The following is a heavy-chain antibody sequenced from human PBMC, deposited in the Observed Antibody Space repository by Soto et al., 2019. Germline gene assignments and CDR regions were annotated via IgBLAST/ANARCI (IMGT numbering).Heavy chain of an antibody. V-gene: IGHV3-23*01. CDR3: ARGGRYTYGYGDYSYGMDV. CDR2: ISGTGSRT. J-gene: IGHJ6*02. D-gene: IGHD5-18*01. Sequence: GGSLRLSCAASGFSFGDYATSWVRQAPGKGLEWVSGISGTGSRTSYADSVRGRFTISRDNVNNTLSLQMDSLRAEDTAVYYCARGGRYTYGYGDYSYGMDVWGQGTTVTVS. CDR1: GFSFGDYA.